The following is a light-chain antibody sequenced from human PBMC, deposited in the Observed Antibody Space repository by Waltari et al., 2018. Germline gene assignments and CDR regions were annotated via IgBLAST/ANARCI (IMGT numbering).Light chain of an antibody. Sequence: DVVITQSSLSLPLTLGHPASISCTSSQSTVNSDGKTYLNWFNQGPGQSPRRLIYKVSNRDAGVPDRFIGSVSSADLALTISRVEAEDVDIYSFMQATHGPLTFGQGTRVEIK. J-gene: IGKJ1*01. CDR3: MQATHGPLT. CDR1: QSTVNSDGKTY. V-gene: IGKV2-30*01. CDR2: KVS.